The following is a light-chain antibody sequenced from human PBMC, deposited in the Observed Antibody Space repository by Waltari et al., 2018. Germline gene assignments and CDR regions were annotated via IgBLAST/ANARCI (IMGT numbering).Light chain of an antibody. J-gene: IGLJ2*01. CDR1: EVGDKY. CDR3: QAWDGTTVV. Sequence: SYEVTQPPAVSVSPGQTASITCSGDEVGDKYVWWYQQKPGQSPVVVIYQDVKRPSGIPERFSGSSSGNTATLTIGGTQAMDEADYYCQAWDGTTVVFGGGTKVTVL. V-gene: IGLV3-1*01. CDR2: QDV.